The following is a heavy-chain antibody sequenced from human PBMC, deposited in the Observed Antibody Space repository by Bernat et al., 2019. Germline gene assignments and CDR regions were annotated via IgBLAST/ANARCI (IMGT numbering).Heavy chain of an antibody. V-gene: IGHV4-39*01. D-gene: IGHD4-17*01. Sequence: QLQLQASGPGLVKPSESLSLTCTASAGSISSISYYCGWTRQPPGKGLDCIGSIYYSGSTYYNPSLKSRVTISVERCQYQCSRKLSSENAAGKEVYYCARQGGDYVDLFDDWGRGTLVTDSS. J-gene: IGHJ4*02. CDR3: ARQGGDYVDLFDD. CDR2: IYYSGST. CDR1: AGSISSISYY.